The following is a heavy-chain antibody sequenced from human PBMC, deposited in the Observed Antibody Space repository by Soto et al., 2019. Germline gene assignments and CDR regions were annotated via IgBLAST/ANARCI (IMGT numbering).Heavy chain of an antibody. Sequence: ASVKVSCKASGYTFTSYYMHWVRQAPGQGLEWMGIINPSGGSTSYAQKFQGRVTMTRDTSTSTVYMELSSLRSEDTAVYYCARDFDNYDFWSGYYTPYFDYWGQGTLVTVSS. CDR1: GYTFTSYY. CDR2: INPSGGST. CDR3: ARDFDNYDFWSGYYTPYFDY. D-gene: IGHD3-3*01. J-gene: IGHJ4*02. V-gene: IGHV1-46*01.